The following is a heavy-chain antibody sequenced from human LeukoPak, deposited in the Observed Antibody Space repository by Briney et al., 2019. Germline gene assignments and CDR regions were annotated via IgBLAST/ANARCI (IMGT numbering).Heavy chain of an antibody. CDR3: VYCSGGNCFYAVRGWTY. CDR1: GFTFSSYG. V-gene: IGHV3-30*03. Sequence: QTGGFLRLSCAASGFTFSSYGMHWVRQAPGKGLEWVAVISYDETNKYYADSVKGRFTISRDNSKNTVYLQMDSLRTDDTAVYYCVYCSGGNCFYAVRGWTYWGQGTLVTVSS. D-gene: IGHD2-15*01. J-gene: IGHJ4*02. CDR2: ISYDETNK.